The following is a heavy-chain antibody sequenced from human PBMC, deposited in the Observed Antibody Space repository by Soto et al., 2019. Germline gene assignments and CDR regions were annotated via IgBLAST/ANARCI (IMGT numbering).Heavy chain of an antibody. J-gene: IGHJ4*02. CDR3: ENVFGDGGYSPGYRARPLDY. Sequence: PGGSLRLSCAASGFTFSSYGMHWVRQAPGKGLEWVAVISYDGSNRYYADSVKGRFTISRDNSKNTLYRQMNSLRAEDTAVYYCENVFGDGGYSPGYRARPLDYSGQGTLVTVYS. CDR2: ISYDGSNR. D-gene: IGHD5-18*01. V-gene: IGHV3-30*18. CDR1: GFTFSSYG.